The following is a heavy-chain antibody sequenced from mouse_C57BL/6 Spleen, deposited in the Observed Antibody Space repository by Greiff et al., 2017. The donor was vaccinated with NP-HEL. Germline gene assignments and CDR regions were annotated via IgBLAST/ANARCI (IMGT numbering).Heavy chain of an antibody. Sequence: VHLVESGAELARPGASVKMSCKASGYTFTSYTMHWVKQRPGQGLEWIGYINPSSGYTKYNQKFKDKATLTADKSSSTAYMQLSSLTSEDSAVYYCARDNYDAMDYWGQGTSVTVSS. V-gene: IGHV1-4*01. D-gene: IGHD1-3*01. CDR3: ARDNYDAMDY. CDR2: INPSSGYT. CDR1: GYTFTSYT. J-gene: IGHJ4*01.